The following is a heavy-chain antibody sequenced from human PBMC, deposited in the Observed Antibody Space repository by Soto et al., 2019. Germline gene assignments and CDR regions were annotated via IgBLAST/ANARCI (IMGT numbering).Heavy chain of an antibody. J-gene: IGHJ4*02. CDR3: ARGPPFDPITMGRGHFDY. CDR1: GYTFTSYD. Sequence: QVQLVQSGAEVKKPGASVKVSCKASGYTFTSYDINWVRQATGQGLEWMGWMNPNSGNTGYAQKCQGRGTLTRNTSISTAYMELSSLRSEDTAVYYCARGPPFDPITMGRGHFDYWGQGTLVTVSS. V-gene: IGHV1-8*01. D-gene: IGHD3-10*01. CDR2: MNPNSGNT.